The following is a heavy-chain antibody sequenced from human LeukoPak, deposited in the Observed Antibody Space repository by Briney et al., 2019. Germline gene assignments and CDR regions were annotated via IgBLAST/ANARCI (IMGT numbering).Heavy chain of an antibody. CDR3: ARGGGLDV. CDR2: INLNGNVN. J-gene: IGHJ6*02. V-gene: IGHV3-7*03. D-gene: IGHD3-16*01. Sequence: GGSLRLSCAASGFTFSSYWMNWARQAPGKGLEWVASINLNGNVNYYVDSVKGRFTISRDNAKNSLYLQMSNLRAEDTAVYFCARGGGLDVWGQGATVTVSS. CDR1: GFTFSSYW.